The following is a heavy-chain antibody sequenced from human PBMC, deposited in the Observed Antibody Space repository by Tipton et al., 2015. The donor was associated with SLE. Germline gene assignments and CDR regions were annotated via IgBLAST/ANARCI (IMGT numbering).Heavy chain of an antibody. CDR1: GGSISSGGYY. J-gene: IGHJ4*02. D-gene: IGHD2-2*01. V-gene: IGHV4-31*03. CDR2: IYYSGGT. CDR3: ASHSTHYCSSTSCYFDY. Sequence: TLSLTCTVSGGSISSGGYYWSWIRQHPGKGLEWIGYIYYSGGTYYNPSLKSRVTISVDTSKNQFSLKLSSVTAADTAVYYCASHSTHYCSSTSCYFDYWGQGTLVTVSS.